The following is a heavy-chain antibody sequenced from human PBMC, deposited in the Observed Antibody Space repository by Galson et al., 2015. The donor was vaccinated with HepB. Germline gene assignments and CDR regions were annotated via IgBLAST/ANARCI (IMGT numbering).Heavy chain of an antibody. CDR3: ASLSGDGNYYDSSGYLSVDY. Sequence: SLRLSCAASGFTFSSYSMNWVRQAPGKGLEWVSSISSSSSYIYYADSVKGRFTISRDNAKNSLYLQMNSLRAEDTAVYYCASLSGDGNYYDSSGYLSVDYWGQGTLVTVSS. CDR1: GFTFSSYS. D-gene: IGHD3-22*01. V-gene: IGHV3-21*01. J-gene: IGHJ4*02. CDR2: ISSSSSYI.